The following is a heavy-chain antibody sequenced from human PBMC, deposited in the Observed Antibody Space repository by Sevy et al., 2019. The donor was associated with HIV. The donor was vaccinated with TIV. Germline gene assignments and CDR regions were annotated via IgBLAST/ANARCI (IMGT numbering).Heavy chain of an antibody. CDR1: GFTFSSYS. D-gene: IGHD6-13*01. Sequence: GGSLRLSCAASGFTFSSYSMNWVRQAPGKGLEWVSSISSSSSYIYYADSVKGRFTISRDNAKNSLYLQMNSLRAEDTAVYYCARGGGAAAGLFVWGKGTTVTVSS. V-gene: IGHV3-21*01. CDR2: ISSSSSYI. J-gene: IGHJ6*04. CDR3: ARGGGAAAGLFV.